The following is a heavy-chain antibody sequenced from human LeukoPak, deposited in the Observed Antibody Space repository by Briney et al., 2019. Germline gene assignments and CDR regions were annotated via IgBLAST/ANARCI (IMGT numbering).Heavy chain of an antibody. D-gene: IGHD3-3*01. Sequence: PGGSLRLSCAASGFTFSTYSMNWVRQAPGKGLEWVSSISSSSTYIYYADSVKGRFTISRDNSKNTLYLQMNSLRAEDTAVYYCAKDSTGLLRFLELYAFDIWGQGTMVTVSS. CDR2: ISSSSTYI. V-gene: IGHV3-21*04. CDR1: GFTFSTYS. J-gene: IGHJ3*02. CDR3: AKDSTGLLRFLELYAFDI.